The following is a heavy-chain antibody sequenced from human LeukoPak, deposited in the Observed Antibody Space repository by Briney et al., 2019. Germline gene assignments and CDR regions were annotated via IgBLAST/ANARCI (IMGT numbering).Heavy chain of an antibody. Sequence: PSETLSLTCTVSGGSISSYYWSWIRQPPGKGLEWIGYIYTSGSTNYNPSLKSRVIISVDTSNHQFSLTLRSVTAADTAVYYCARHLDYDSGGYFYPYFDDWGQGTLVTVSS. J-gene: IGHJ4*02. D-gene: IGHD3-22*01. V-gene: IGHV4-4*09. CDR3: ARHLDYDSGGYFYPYFDD. CDR2: IYTSGST. CDR1: GGSISSYY.